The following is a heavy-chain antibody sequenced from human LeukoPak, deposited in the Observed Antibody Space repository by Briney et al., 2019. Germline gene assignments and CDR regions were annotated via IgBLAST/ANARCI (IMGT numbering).Heavy chain of an antibody. V-gene: IGHV4-4*07. CDR1: GGSISSYY. J-gene: IGHJ4*02. CDR2: IYTIGST. D-gene: IGHD6-13*01. CDR3: ARDLGGRDRYSSSWYYFDY. Sequence: SETLSLTCTVSGGSISSYYWSWIRQPAGKGLEWIGRIYTIGSTNYNPSLKSRVTMSVDTSKNQFSLKLSSVTAADTAVYYCARDLGGRDRYSSSWYYFDYWGQGTLVTVSS.